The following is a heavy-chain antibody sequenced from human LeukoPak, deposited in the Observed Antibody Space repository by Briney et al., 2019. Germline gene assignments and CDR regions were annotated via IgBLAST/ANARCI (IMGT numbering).Heavy chain of an antibody. CDR3: ARVEPSVAGRTNYFDY. D-gene: IGHD6-19*01. CDR2: IWYDGTNK. CDR1: GFTFSSYV. J-gene: IGHJ4*02. Sequence: QTGGSLRLSCAASGFTFSSYVMHWVRQAPSKGLEWVAVIWYDGTNKYYADSVKGRFTISRDNSKNTLYLQMNSLRADDTAVYYCARVEPSVAGRTNYFDYWGQGTLVTVSS. V-gene: IGHV3-33*01.